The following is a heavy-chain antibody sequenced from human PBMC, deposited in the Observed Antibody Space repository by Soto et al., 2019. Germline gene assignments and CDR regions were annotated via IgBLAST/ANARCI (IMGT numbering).Heavy chain of an antibody. D-gene: IGHD2-8*02. CDR2: IYHTGKT. CDR1: GDAIYIGGYY. J-gene: IGHJ5*02. V-gene: IGHV4-31*03. Sequence: PSETLSLTCTVSGDAIYIGGYYWTWIRQHPGKGLEWIGYIYHTGKTYYNPSLESRVTMSVDTSKNQFSLKLASVTAADTAVYYCAKDGTCTASWIDTWRQGTLVTVSS. CDR3: AKDGTCTASWIDT.